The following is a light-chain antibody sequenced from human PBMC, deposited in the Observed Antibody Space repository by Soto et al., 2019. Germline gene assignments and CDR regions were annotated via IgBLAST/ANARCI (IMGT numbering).Light chain of an antibody. CDR3: SSKAGNTFHV. CDR1: SSDVGAYNY. Sequence: QSALTQPPSASGSPGQSVTISCTGTSSDVGAYNYVSWYQQHPGKAPKLLLYQVTKRPSGVPDRFSASKSGNTASLTVSGLQAEDEADYYCSSKAGNTFHVFGTGTKLTVL. CDR2: QVT. V-gene: IGLV2-8*01. J-gene: IGLJ1*01.